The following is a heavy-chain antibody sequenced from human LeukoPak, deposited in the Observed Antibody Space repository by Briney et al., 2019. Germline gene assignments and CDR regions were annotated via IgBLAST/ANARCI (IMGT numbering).Heavy chain of an antibody. CDR1: GFTFSNCD. J-gene: IGHJ6*03. CDR2: ISGSGAST. Sequence: GGSLRLSCAASGFTFSNCDMSWVRQAPGKGLEWVSAISGSGASTYYADSVKGRFTISRDNSKNTLYLQMSSLRAEDTAVYYCAKGRSGSYVYYYYYMDVWGKGTTVTISS. CDR3: AKGRSGSYVYYYYYMDV. D-gene: IGHD1-26*01. V-gene: IGHV3-23*01.